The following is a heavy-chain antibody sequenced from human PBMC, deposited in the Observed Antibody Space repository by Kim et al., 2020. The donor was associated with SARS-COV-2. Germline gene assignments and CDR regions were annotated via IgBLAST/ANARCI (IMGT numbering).Heavy chain of an antibody. V-gene: IGHV3-23*01. J-gene: IGHJ4*02. D-gene: IGHD3-10*01. Sequence: DSGKVRFTISRDNSKNTLYLQMNSLRAEDTAIYYCAGYYYGSGSYYRSIDYWGQGTLVTVSS. CDR3: AGYYYGSGSYYRSIDY.